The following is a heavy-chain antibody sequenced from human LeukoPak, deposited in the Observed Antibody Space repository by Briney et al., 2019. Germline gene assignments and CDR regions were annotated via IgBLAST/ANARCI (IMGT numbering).Heavy chain of an antibody. CDR2: IKQDGSEK. Sequence: PGGSLRLSCAASGFTFSSYEMSWVRQAPGKGLEWVANIKQDGSEKYYVDSVKGRFTISRDNAKNSLYLQMNSLRAEDTAVYSCARGPQSLFDYWGQGTLVTVSS. J-gene: IGHJ4*02. D-gene: IGHD4-11*01. CDR3: ARGPQSLFDY. CDR1: GFTFSSYE. V-gene: IGHV3-7*01.